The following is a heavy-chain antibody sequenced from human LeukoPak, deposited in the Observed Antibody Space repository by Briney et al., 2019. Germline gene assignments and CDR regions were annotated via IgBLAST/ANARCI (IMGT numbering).Heavy chain of an antibody. V-gene: IGHV1-18*01. Sequence: GASVKVSCKASGYTFTSYGISWVRQAPGQGLEWMGWISAYNGNTNYAQKLQGRVTMTTDTSTSTAYMELRSLRSDDTAVYYCARDLEYYYDSSRGFDYWGQGTLVTVSS. CDR3: ARDLEYYYDSSRGFDY. J-gene: IGHJ4*02. D-gene: IGHD3-22*01. CDR2: ISAYNGNT. CDR1: GYTFTSYG.